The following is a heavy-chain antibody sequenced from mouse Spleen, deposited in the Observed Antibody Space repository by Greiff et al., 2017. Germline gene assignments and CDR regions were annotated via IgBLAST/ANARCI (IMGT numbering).Heavy chain of an antibody. CDR3: ARRRPYYDYFDY. Sequence: VQLQQPGAELVKPGASVKLSCKASGYTFTSYWMHWVKQRPGQGLEWIGMIHPNSGSTNYNEKFKSKATLTVDKSSSTAYMQLSSLTSEDSAVYYCARRRPYYDYFDYWGQGTTLTVSS. CDR1: GYTFTSYW. V-gene: IGHV1-64*01. CDR2: IHPNSGST. J-gene: IGHJ2*01. D-gene: IGHD2-10*01.